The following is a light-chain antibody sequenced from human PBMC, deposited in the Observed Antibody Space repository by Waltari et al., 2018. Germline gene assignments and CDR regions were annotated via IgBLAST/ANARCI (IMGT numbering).Light chain of an antibody. CDR2: EVS. Sequence: QSALTQPPSASGSPGQSVTISCTGTSSDVGGYNYVSWYQQHPGKAPTLMIYEVSKRPSGVPDRFSGSKSGNTASLTVSGLRAEDEANYYCSSYAGNNNVVFGGGTKLTIL. CDR1: SSDVGGYNY. V-gene: IGLV2-8*01. CDR3: SSYAGNNNVV. J-gene: IGLJ2*01.